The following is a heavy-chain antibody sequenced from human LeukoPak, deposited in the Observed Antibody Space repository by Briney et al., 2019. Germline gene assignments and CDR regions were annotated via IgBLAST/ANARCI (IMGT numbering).Heavy chain of an antibody. CDR1: GFTFSSYG. D-gene: IGHD3-22*01. Sequence: GGSLRLSCAASGFTFSSYGMHWVRQAPGKGLEWVAVISYDGSNKYYADSVKGRFTISRDNSKNTLYLQMNSLRAEDTAVYYCAKGITMIVVAYAFDIWGQGTMVTVSS. CDR3: AKGITMIVVAYAFDI. V-gene: IGHV3-30*18. J-gene: IGHJ3*02. CDR2: ISYDGSNK.